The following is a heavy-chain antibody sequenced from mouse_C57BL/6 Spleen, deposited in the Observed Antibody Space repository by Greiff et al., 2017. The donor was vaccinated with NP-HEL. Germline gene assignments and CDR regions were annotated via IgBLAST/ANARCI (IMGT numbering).Heavy chain of an antibody. CDR3: ARAGGREGGY. V-gene: IGHV1-81*01. Sequence: QVQLKESGAELARPGASVKLSCKASGYTFTSYGISWVKQRTGQGLEWIGEIYPRSGNTYYNEKFKGKATLTADKSSSTAYMELRSLTAEDAAVDFCARAGGREGGYWGQGTTLTVSS. D-gene: IGHD1-1*02. J-gene: IGHJ2*01. CDR1: GYTFTSYG. CDR2: IYPRSGNT.